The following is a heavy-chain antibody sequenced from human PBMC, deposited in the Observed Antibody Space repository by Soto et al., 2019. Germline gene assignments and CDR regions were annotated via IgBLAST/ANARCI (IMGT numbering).Heavy chain of an antibody. CDR3: SRFIMVGGWFDPNYYHGMDV. CDR1: GYTFSNYG. V-gene: IGHV1-18*01. CDR2: ISGYSGNT. Sequence: QVQLVQSGAEVKKPGASVTVSCKTSGYTFSNYGINWVRQAPGQGLEWMGWISGYSGNTNYAQTVQGRVTMTTDTAPGTVYMELRSLKSDDTAISYCSRFIMVGGWFDPNYYHGMDVWGQGTTVTVSS. J-gene: IGHJ6*02. D-gene: IGHD6-19*01.